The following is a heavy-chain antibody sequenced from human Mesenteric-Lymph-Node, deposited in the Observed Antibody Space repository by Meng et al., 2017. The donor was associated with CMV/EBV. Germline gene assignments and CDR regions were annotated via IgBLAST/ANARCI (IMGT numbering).Heavy chain of an antibody. J-gene: IGHJ6*02. V-gene: IGHV3-11*01. CDR2: ISSGSSTI. CDR3: ARVLREFYDHWTGTDYGMDV. Sequence: GESLKISCAASGFTFSDNYMSWIRQVPGKGLEWVSYISSGSSTIYYADSVKGRFTISRDNANNSLYLQMNSLRGEDTAVYYCARVLREFYDHWTGTDYGMDVWGQGTTVNVSS. CDR1: GFTFSDNY. D-gene: IGHD3-3*01.